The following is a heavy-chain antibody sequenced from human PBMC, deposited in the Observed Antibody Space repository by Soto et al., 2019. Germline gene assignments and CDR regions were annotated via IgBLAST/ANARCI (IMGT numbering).Heavy chain of an antibody. CDR3: ARDGSYYDSSGYYNY. CDR2: IIPIFGTA. CDR1: GGTFSSYA. J-gene: IGHJ4*02. V-gene: IGHV1-69*05. D-gene: IGHD3-22*01. Sequence: ASVKVSCKASGGTFSSYAISWVRQAPGQGLEWMGGIIPIFGTANYAQKFQGRVTMTRDTSTSTVYMELSSLRSEDTAVYYCARDGSYYDSSGYYNYWGQGTLVTVSS.